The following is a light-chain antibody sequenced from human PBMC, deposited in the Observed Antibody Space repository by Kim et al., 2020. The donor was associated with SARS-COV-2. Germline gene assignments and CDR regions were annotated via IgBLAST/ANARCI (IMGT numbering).Light chain of an antibody. Sequence: SYELTQPPSVSVAPGKTARITCGGNNIGSNSVHWYQQKPGQAPVLVIYYDSDRPSGIPERFSGSNSGNTATLTIGRVEAGDEADYYCQVWDSSSDHRVFGGGTQLTVL. CDR3: QVWDSSSDHRV. V-gene: IGLV3-21*04. CDR2: YDS. J-gene: IGLJ3*02. CDR1: NIGSNS.